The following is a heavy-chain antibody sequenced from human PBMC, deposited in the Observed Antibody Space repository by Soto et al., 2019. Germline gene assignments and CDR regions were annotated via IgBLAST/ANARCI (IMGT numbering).Heavy chain of an antibody. J-gene: IGHJ4*02. Sequence: ASVKVSCKASGYTFTRYAIHWVRQAPGQRLEWMGWINAGNGNTKYSQKFQGRVTVTRDTSARTAYMELSRLRSEDTAVHYCARYQGLDYYDNSGYFFFAFWGQGTLVTVSS. D-gene: IGHD3-22*01. CDR1: GYTFTRYA. V-gene: IGHV1-3*01. CDR2: INAGNGNT. CDR3: ARYQGLDYYDNSGYFFFAF.